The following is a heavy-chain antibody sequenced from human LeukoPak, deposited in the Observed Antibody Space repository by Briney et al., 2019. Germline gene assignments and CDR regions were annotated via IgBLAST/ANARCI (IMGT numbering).Heavy chain of an antibody. CDR2: IYYSGST. J-gene: IGHJ4*02. CDR3: ARDREIAVAGTGFDY. D-gene: IGHD6-19*01. Sequence: SETLPLTCTVSGGSISSYYWSWIRQPPGKGLEWIGYIYYSGSTNYNPSLKSRVTISVDTSKNQFSLKLSSVTAADTAVYYCARDREIAVAGTGFDYWGQGTLVTVSS. V-gene: IGHV4-59*01. CDR1: GGSISSYY.